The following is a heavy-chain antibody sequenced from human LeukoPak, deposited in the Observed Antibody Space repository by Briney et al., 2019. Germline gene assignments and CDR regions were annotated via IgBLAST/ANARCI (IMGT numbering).Heavy chain of an antibody. J-gene: IGHJ6*02. CDR3: ARDGNNYDILTGEGYYYYGMDV. CDR1: GFTFSSYW. V-gene: IGHV3-7*01. CDR2: IKQDGSEK. Sequence: GGSLRLSCSASGFTFSSYWMSWVRQAPGKGLEWVANIKQDGSEKYYVDSVKGRFTISRDNAKNSLYLQMNSLRAEDTAVYYCARDGNNYDILTGEGYYYYGMDVWGQGTTVTVSS. D-gene: IGHD3-9*01.